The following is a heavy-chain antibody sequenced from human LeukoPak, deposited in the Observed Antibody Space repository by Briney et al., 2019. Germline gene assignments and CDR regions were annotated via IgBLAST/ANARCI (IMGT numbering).Heavy chain of an antibody. Sequence: GASVKVSCKASGGTFSSYAISWVRQAPGQALEWMGWITPFNGNTNYAQKFQDRVTITRDRSMSTAYMELSSLRSEDTAMYYCAIITGTTVNAFDIWGQGTMVTVSS. V-gene: IGHV1-45*02. CDR3: AIITGTTVNAFDI. J-gene: IGHJ3*02. D-gene: IGHD1-20*01. CDR1: GGTFSSYA. CDR2: ITPFNGNT.